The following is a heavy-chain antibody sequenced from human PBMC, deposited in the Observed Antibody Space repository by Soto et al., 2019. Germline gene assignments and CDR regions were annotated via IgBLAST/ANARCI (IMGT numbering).Heavy chain of an antibody. D-gene: IGHD1-1*01. CDR1: GLTISGKKY. V-gene: IGHV3-53*01. CDR2: LYDVDGS. Sequence: DVQLVESGGGLIQPGESLRLSCAAFGLTISGKKYVAWVRQAPGKLLEWVSALYDVDGSFYADSVKGRFTTSSDSSKTTVYLQMNDRRPDDTAVYYCATWHEREHAYDVWGQGTTVTVSS. CDR3: ATWHEREHAYDV. J-gene: IGHJ3*01.